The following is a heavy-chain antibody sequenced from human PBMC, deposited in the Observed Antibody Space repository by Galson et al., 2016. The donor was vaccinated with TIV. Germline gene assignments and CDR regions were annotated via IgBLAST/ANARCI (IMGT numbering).Heavy chain of an antibody. CDR2: INPSNDVP. D-gene: IGHD3-9*01. J-gene: IGHJ3*02. CDR1: GYSFTGYY. CDR3: AKAGADLRYFDWLFAAFDI. Sequence: SVKVSCKASGYSFTGYYMHWVRQAPGQGLEWLGRINPSNDVPDSAQNCQGRVTLTRDTSITTVYMELSSLRSDEPAVYFCAKAGADLRYFDWLFAAFDIWGQGTMVAVSS. V-gene: IGHV1-2*06.